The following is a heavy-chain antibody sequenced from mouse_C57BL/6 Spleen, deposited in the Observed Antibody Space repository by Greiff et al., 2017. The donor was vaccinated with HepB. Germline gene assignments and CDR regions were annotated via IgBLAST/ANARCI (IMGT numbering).Heavy chain of an antibody. V-gene: IGHV3-6*01. Sequence: VQLKESGPGLVKPSQSLSLTCSVTGYSITSGYYWNWIRQFPGNKLEWMGYISYDGSNNYNPSLKNRISITSDTSKNQFFLKLNSVTTEDTATYYCAREELGYYYFDYWGQGTTLTVSS. CDR3: AREELGYYYFDY. CDR2: ISYDGSN. CDR1: GYSITSGYY. J-gene: IGHJ2*01. D-gene: IGHD2-3*01.